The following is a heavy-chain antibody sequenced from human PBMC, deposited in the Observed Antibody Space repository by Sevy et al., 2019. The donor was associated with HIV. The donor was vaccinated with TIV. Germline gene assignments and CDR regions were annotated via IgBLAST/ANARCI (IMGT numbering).Heavy chain of an antibody. CDR1: GYTFTGYY. Sequence: ASVKVSCKASGYTFTGYYMHWVRQAPGQGLEWMGWINPNSGGTNYAQKFQGRVTMTRDTSISTAYMELSRLRSDDTAVYYCARVPLLYSGSYTGWFDPWGQGTLVTVSS. J-gene: IGHJ5*02. V-gene: IGHV1-2*02. D-gene: IGHD1-26*01. CDR3: ARVPLLYSGSYTGWFDP. CDR2: INPNSGGT.